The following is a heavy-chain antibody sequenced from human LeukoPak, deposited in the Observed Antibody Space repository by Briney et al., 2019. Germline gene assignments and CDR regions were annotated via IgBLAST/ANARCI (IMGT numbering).Heavy chain of an antibody. Sequence: PGGSLRLSCAASGFTFSSYSINWVRQAPGQGLDWVSYISSSSRTIYYADSVKGRFTTSRDNAKNSLFLQMNSLRDEDTAVYYCARHGAASLYSYGLDVWGQGTTVTVSS. CDR1: GFTFSSYS. CDR2: ISSSSRTI. D-gene: IGHD6-25*01. J-gene: IGHJ6*02. CDR3: ARHGAASLYSYGLDV. V-gene: IGHV3-48*02.